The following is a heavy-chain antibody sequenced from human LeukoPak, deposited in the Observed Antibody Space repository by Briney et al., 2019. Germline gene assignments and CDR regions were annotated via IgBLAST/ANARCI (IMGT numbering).Heavy chain of an antibody. Sequence: GGSLRLSCAASGFTFSNAWMSWVRQALGKGQEWVGRIKSKTDGGTTDYAAPVKGRFTISRDDSKNTLYLQMNSLKTEDTAVYYCTTGGANYYDSSGYSYWGQGTLVTVSS. CDR2: IKSKTDGGTT. J-gene: IGHJ4*02. V-gene: IGHV3-15*01. CDR3: TTGGANYYDSSGYSY. D-gene: IGHD3-22*01. CDR1: GFTFSNAW.